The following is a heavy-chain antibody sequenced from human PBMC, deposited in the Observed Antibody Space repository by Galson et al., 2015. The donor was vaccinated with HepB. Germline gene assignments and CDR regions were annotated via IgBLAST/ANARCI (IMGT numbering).Heavy chain of an antibody. CDR2: IYYSGST. CDR1: GGSISSSSYY. D-gene: IGHD3-22*01. V-gene: IGHV4-39*07. J-gene: IGHJ3*02. Sequence: SETLSLTCTVSGGSISSSSYYWGWIRQPPGKGLEWIGSIYYSGSTYYNPSLKSRVTISVDTSKNQFSLKLSSVTAADTAVYYCAREIRDSSGYFPDAFDIWGQGTMVTVSS. CDR3: AREIRDSSGYFPDAFDI.